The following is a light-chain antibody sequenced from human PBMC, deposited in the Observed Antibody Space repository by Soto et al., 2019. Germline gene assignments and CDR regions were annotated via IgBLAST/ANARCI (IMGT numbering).Light chain of an antibody. CDR2: LGS. CDR1: QSLLHSNGYNY. V-gene: IGKV2-28*01. CDR3: MQALQFT. Sequence: DIVMTQSPLSLPVTPGEPASISCRSSQSLLHSNGYNYLDWYLQKPGQSPRLLIYLGSNRASGVPDRFSGSGSGTDFTLKISRVEAEDVGVYYCMQALQFTFGPGTKVDIK. J-gene: IGKJ3*01.